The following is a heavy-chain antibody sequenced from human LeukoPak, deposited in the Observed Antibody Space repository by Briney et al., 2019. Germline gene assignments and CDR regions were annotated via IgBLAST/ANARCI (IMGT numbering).Heavy chain of an antibody. CDR1: GFTFSSYA. J-gene: IGHJ4*02. Sequence: GGSLRLSCAASGFTFSSYAMSWVRQAPGKGLEWVSAISGSGGSTYYADSVKGRFTISRDNSKNTLYLQMNSLRAEDTAVYYCAKDLPYQAYPGYYFDSWGQGILVTVSS. V-gene: IGHV3-23*01. D-gene: IGHD3-16*01. CDR2: ISGSGGST. CDR3: AKDLPYQAYPGYYFDS.